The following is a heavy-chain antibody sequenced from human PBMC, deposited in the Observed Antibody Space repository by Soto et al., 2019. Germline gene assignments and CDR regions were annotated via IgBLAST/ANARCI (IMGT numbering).Heavy chain of an antibody. CDR3: AKDRVGATTIDAFDI. D-gene: IGHD1-26*01. CDR2: ISGSGNST. Sequence: GGSLRLSCAASGFTFNNYAMSWVRQAPGKGLEWVSGISGSGNSTYYADSVRGRFTISRDNSKSTLYLQMNSLRAEDTAVYYWAKDRVGATTIDAFDIWGQGTMVTVS. V-gene: IGHV3-23*01. J-gene: IGHJ3*02. CDR1: GFTFNNYA.